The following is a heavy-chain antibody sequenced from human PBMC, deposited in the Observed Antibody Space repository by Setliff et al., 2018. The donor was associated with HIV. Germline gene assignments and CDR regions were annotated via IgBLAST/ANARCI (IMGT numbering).Heavy chain of an antibody. V-gene: IGHV4-39*07. D-gene: IGHD3-10*01. J-gene: IGHJ4*02. CDR2: IAYSGNT. CDR1: GGSFIGSSFQ. CDR3: ASTRIRLIRGAVISNLRTPYFDY. Sequence: SETLSLTCTVSGGSFIGSSFQSTWIRQTPGKGLEWIAGIAYSGNTLYTNYNPSLDSRVIISVDTSENQFSLKLTPVTAADTAVYYCASTRIRLIRGAVISNLRTPYFDYWGPGSLVTVSS.